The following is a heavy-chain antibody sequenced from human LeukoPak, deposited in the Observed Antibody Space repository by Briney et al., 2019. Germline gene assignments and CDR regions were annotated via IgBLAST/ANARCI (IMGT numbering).Heavy chain of an antibody. Sequence: GASVKVACKASGYTFTGYYMHWVRQAPGQGLEWMGWINPNSGGTNYAQKFQSRVTMTRDTSISTAYMELSRLRSDDTAVYYCARDTWVGATGTGYYFDYWGQGTLVTVSS. CDR1: GYTFTGYY. D-gene: IGHD1-26*01. J-gene: IGHJ4*02. V-gene: IGHV1-2*02. CDR3: ARDTWVGATGTGYYFDY. CDR2: INPNSGGT.